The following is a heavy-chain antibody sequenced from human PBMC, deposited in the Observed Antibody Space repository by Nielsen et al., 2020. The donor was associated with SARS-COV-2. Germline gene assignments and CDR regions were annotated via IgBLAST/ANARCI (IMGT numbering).Heavy chain of an antibody. Sequence: SETLSLTCTVSGGSITNRGSYWGWIRQPPGKGLEWIGSIFYTGTTYFNPALKSRVSISVDTSKNQFSLRLSSVSAADTAAYHCARSHNVVVPGATSYYFYYMDVWGKGTTVTVSS. V-gene: IGHV4-39*01. CDR2: IFYTGTT. J-gene: IGHJ6*03. CDR3: ARSHNVVVPGATSYYFYYMDV. CDR1: GGSITNRGSY. D-gene: IGHD2-2*01.